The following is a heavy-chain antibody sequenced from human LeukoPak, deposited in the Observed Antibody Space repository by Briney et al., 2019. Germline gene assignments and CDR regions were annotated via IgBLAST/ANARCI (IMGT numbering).Heavy chain of an antibody. CDR1: GYTFSSYG. Sequence: GASVKVSCKASGYTFSSYGVTWVRQAPGQGLEWVGWISASNGNTSYAQKLQGRVTMTTDTSTSTAYMELRSLRSDDTAVYYCARYPLYYISNWHYYFDYWGQGTLLTVSS. J-gene: IGHJ4*02. V-gene: IGHV1-18*01. CDR3: ARYPLYYISNWHYYFDY. CDR2: ISASNGNT. D-gene: IGHD1-7*01.